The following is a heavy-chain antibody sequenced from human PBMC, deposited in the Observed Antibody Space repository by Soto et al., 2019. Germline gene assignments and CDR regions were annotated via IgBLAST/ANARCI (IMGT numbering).Heavy chain of an antibody. CDR2: IIPTLGIA. Sequence: QVQLVQSGAEVKKPGSSVKVSCKASGGTFSSYTISWVRQAPGQGLEWMGRIIPTLGIANYAQKFQGRVTITADKSTSTAYMELSSLRSEDTAVYSCARESESKSGYWGQGTLVTVSS. CDR1: GGTFSSYT. V-gene: IGHV1-69*08. J-gene: IGHJ4*02. D-gene: IGHD1-26*01. CDR3: ARESESKSGY.